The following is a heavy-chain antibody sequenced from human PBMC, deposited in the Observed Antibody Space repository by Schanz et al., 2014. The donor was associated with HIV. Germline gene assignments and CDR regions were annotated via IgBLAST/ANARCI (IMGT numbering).Heavy chain of an antibody. CDR2: IGRDGSDQ. D-gene: IGHD4-17*01. CDR1: GFMFSSYG. J-gene: IGHJ4*02. Sequence: EVQLLESGGGLVQPGGSLRVSCAASGFMFSSYGMSWVRQTPGKGLEWVANIGRDGSDQYYVDSVKGRFIISRDNDKNSLFLQMNSLRAEDTAMYYCARDRTTVGFDYWGQGTQVTVSS. V-gene: IGHV3-7*01. CDR3: ARDRTTVGFDY.